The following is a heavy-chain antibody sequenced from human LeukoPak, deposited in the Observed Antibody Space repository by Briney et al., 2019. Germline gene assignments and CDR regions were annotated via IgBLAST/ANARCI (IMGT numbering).Heavy chain of an antibody. Sequence: TGGSLRLSCAASGFTVSSNYMRWVRQAPGKGLEWVSSISSSSSYIYYADSVRGRFTISRDNAKNSLYLQMNSLRAEDTAVYYCAREESGSYSGFDYWGQGTLVTVSS. CDR1: GFTVSSNY. V-gene: IGHV3-21*01. CDR2: ISSSSSYI. J-gene: IGHJ4*02. D-gene: IGHD1-26*01. CDR3: AREESGSYSGFDY.